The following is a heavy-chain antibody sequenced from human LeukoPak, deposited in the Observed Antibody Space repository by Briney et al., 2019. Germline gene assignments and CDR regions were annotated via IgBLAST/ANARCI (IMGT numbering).Heavy chain of an antibody. D-gene: IGHD5-12*01. V-gene: IGHV4-30-2*01. CDR2: IYHSGST. CDR3: ARVSGYSGYDLNLFDY. CDR1: GGPISSGGYS. Sequence: SQTLSLTCAVSGGPISSGGYSWSWIRQPPGKGLEWIGYIYHSGSTYYNPSLKSRVTISVDRSKNQFSLKLSSVTAADTAVYYCARVSGYSGYDLNLFDYWGQGTLVTVSS. J-gene: IGHJ4*02.